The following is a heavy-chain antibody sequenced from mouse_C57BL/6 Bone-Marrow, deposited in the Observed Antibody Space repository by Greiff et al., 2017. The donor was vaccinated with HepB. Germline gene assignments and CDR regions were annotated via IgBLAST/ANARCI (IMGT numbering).Heavy chain of an antibody. CDR2: INPYNGDT. CDR3: ARRLGLRSSYWYFDV. J-gene: IGHJ1*03. D-gene: IGHD3-1*01. V-gene: IGHV1-20*01. Sequence: EVQGVESGPELVKPGDSVKISCKASGYSFTGYFMNWVMQSHGKSLEWIGRINPYNGDTFYNQKFKGKATLTVDKSSSTAHMELRSLTSEDSAVYYCARRLGLRSSYWYFDVWGTGTTVTVSS. CDR1: GYSFTGYF.